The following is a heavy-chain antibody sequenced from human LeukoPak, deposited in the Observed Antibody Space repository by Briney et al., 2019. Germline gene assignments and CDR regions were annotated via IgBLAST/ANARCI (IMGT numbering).Heavy chain of an antibody. V-gene: IGHV4-30-4*01. CDR2: IYYSGST. CDR1: GGSISSGDYY. Sequence: PSQTLSLTCTVSGGSISSGDYYWSWIRQPPGKGLEWIGYIYYSGSTYYNPSLKSRVTISVDTSKNQFSLKLSSVTAADTAVYYCASTGKAKTYYGMDVWGQGTTVTVSS. CDR3: ASTGKAKTYYGMDV. J-gene: IGHJ6*02.